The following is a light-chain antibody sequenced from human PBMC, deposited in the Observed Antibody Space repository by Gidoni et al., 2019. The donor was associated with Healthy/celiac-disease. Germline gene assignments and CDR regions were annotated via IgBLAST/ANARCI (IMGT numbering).Light chain of an antibody. Sequence: QSALTQPASVSWSPGQSITISCTGTCSDVGSYNLVSWYQQHPGKAPKLMIYEGSKRPSGVSNRFSGSKSGNTASLTISGLQAEDEADYYCCSYAGSSTFWVFGGGTKLTVL. J-gene: IGLJ3*02. CDR2: EGS. CDR3: CSYAGSSTFWV. V-gene: IGLV2-23*01. CDR1: CSDVGSYNL.